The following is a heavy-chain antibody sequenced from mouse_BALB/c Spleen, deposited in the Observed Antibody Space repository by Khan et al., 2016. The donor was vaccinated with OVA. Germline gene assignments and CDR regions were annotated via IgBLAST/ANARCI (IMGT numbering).Heavy chain of an antibody. CDR3: ARGDSVKFDS. Sequence: VQLQESGTELLKPGTSVKLSCKASGYSITNYDINWVRQRPEQGLEWIGWIFPGNGNIQYNEKFKDKATLTIDKSSSTAYMRLSRLTYEDSGVYFCARGDSVKFDSWGQGTILTVSS. J-gene: IGHJ2*01. CDR1: GYSITNYD. D-gene: IGHD3-3*01. CDR2: IFPGNGNI. V-gene: IGHV1-75*01.